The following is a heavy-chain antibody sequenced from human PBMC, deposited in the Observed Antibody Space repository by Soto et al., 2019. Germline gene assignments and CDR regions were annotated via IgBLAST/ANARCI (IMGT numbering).Heavy chain of an antibody. V-gene: IGHV3-23*01. D-gene: IGHD3-3*01. J-gene: IGHJ4*02. CDR1: GFTFSSYA. CDR2: ISGSGGST. Sequence: GGSLRLSCAASGFTFSSYAMSWVRQAPGKGLEWVSAISGSGGSTYYADSVKGRFTISRDNSKNTLYLQMNSLRAEDTAVYYCAKDLETEGDFWSGYYGTPAFDYWGQGTLVTVS. CDR3: AKDLETEGDFWSGYYGTPAFDY.